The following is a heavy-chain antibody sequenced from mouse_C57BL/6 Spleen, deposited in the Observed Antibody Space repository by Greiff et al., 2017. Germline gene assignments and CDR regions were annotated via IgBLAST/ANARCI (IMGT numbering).Heavy chain of an antibody. CDR2: IDPNSGGT. Sequence: VKLQQPGAELVKPGASVKLSCKASGYTFTSYWMPWVKQRPGRGLEWIGMIDPNSGGTKYNEKFKSKSILTVDKPTSTAYMQLSSLTSEDAAVYYCATGLTTVVGPLDYWGQGTTLTVSS. CDR1: GYTFTSYW. D-gene: IGHD1-1*01. V-gene: IGHV1-72*01. J-gene: IGHJ2*01. CDR3: ATGLTTVVGPLDY.